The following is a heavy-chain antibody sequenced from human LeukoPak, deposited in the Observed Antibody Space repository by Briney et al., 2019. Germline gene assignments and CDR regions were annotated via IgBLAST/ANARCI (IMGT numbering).Heavy chain of an antibody. CDR1: GFTFSSYI. J-gene: IGHJ3*02. D-gene: IGHD1-26*01. CDR3: ARSGSYLFDAFDM. V-gene: IGHV3-64*02. CDR2: ISINGSST. Sequence: GGSLRLSSAAPGFTFSSYIMHWVRQAPGKGLEYVSAISINGSSTYYADSVKGRFTISRDNSKNTLYLQIGSLRAEDMAVYYCARSGSYLFDAFDMWGQGTMVTVSS.